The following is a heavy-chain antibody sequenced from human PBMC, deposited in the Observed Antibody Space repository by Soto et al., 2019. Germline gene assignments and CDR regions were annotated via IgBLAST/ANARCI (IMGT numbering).Heavy chain of an antibody. CDR2: IYYSGST. V-gene: IGHV4-39*01. CDR1: GGSITNNGYY. J-gene: IGHJ4*02. D-gene: IGHD3-10*01. Sequence: QLQLQESGPGLVKPSETLSLTCTVSGGSITNNGYYWGWIRQPPGKGLEWIGSIYYSGSTYYNPSLKSRVTVPVATSKHPLPPKLSSVTAADAAVYYCARGASGIVDYWGQGTLVTVTS. CDR3: ARGASGIVDY.